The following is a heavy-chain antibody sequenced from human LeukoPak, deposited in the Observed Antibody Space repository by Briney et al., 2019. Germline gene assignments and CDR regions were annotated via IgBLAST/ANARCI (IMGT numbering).Heavy chain of an antibody. CDR2: IYYSAFI. V-gene: IGHV4-59*01. CDR1: GDSISSSY. CDR3: ARDGRYCSSTSCYYYYFDY. J-gene: IGHJ4*02. Sequence: PSETLSLTCPVSGDSISSSYWNWIRQPPGKGLEWIVYIYYSAFINYNSSLESQVTISVDTSKNQFSLKLSSVTAADTAVYYCARDGRYCSSTSCYYYYFDYWGQGTLVTVSS. D-gene: IGHD2-2*01.